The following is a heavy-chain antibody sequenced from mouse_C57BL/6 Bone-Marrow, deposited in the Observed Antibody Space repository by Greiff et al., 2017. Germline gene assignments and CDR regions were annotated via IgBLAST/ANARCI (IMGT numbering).Heavy chain of an antibody. CDR3: AREGYDYDGDEAY. Sequence: EVMLQQSGPELVKPGASVKISCKASGYSFTGYYMNWVKQSPEKSLEWIGEINPSTGGTTYNQKFKAKATLTVDKSSSTAYMQLKSLTSEDSAVYYCAREGYDYDGDEAYWGQGTLVTVSA. D-gene: IGHD2-4*01. CDR1: GYSFTGYY. J-gene: IGHJ3*01. CDR2: INPSTGGT. V-gene: IGHV1-42*01.